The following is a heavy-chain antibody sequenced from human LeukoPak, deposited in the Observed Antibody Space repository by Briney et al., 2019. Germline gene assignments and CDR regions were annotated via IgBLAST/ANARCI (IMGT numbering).Heavy chain of an antibody. V-gene: IGHV4-34*01. Sequence: PSETLSLTCAVYGGSFSGYYWSWIRQPPGKGLEWIGEINHSGSTNYNPSLKSRVTISVDTSKNQFSLKLSSVTAADTAVYYCARPMGYGGNSDAFDIWGQGTMVTVSS. CDR3: ARPMGYGGNSDAFDI. CDR2: INHSGST. CDR1: GGSFSGYY. J-gene: IGHJ3*02. D-gene: IGHD4-23*01.